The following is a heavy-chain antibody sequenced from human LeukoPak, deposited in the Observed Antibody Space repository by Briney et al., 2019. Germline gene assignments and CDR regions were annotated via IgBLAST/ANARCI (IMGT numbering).Heavy chain of an antibody. CDR2: IFYSGST. CDR3: ARRGSGYDHWHFDY. CDR1: GGSISSGGYY. V-gene: IGHV4-31*03. J-gene: IGHJ4*02. Sequence: SQTLSLTCTVSGGSISSGGYYWSWIRQHPGKGLEWIGFIFYSGSTHYKPSLKSRVTISVDTSKNHFSLKLSSVTAADTAVYYCARRGSGYDHWHFDYWGQGTLVTVSS. D-gene: IGHD5-12*01.